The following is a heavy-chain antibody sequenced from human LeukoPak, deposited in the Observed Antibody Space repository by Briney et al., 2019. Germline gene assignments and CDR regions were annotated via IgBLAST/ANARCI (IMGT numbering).Heavy chain of an antibody. D-gene: IGHD3-9*01. CDR1: GFTFGDYA. Sequence: GGSLRLSCTASGFTFGDYAMSWVRQAPGKGLEWVGFIRSKAYGGTTEYAASVKGRFTISRDDSKGIAYLQMNSLKTEDTAVYYCTRGSLKRNFDWLPTSTYNWFDPWGQGTLVTVSS. CDR3: TRGSLKRNFDWLPTSTYNWFDP. CDR2: IRSKAYGGTT. V-gene: IGHV3-49*04. J-gene: IGHJ5*02.